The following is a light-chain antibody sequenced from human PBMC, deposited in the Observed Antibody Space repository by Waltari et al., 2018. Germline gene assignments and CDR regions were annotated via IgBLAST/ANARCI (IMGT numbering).Light chain of an antibody. CDR3: AAWDDALTGPL. Sequence: QPLLTQPPSVSGPPGQTVTIPCSGSTSNIGSHPVTWYHQVPGSAPQLLIFTARQRHSGVPDRFSASKSGATASLVISGLQSEDEGDYYCAAWDDALTGPLFGGGTKLTVL. V-gene: IGLV1-44*01. J-gene: IGLJ3*02. CDR2: TAR. CDR1: TSNIGSHP.